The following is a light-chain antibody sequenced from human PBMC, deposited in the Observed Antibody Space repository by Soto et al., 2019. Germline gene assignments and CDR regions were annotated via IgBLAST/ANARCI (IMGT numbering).Light chain of an antibody. Sequence: EVVMTQSPLSLPVTLGQPASISCRSSQSLVNSDGNTYLNWFHQRPGQSPRRLIYKVSKRDSGVPDRFSGSGSGTDFTLRISRVEAEDTGVYYCMQGSRWPRTFGQGTRVEIK. J-gene: IGKJ1*01. CDR3: MQGSRWPRT. CDR2: KVS. V-gene: IGKV2-30*01. CDR1: QSLVNSDGNTY.